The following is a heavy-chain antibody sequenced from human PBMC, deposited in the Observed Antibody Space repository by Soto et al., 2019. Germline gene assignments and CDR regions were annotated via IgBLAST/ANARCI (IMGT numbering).Heavy chain of an antibody. Sequence: SVKVSCKASGGTFSSYAISWVRQAPGQGLEWMGGIIPIFGTANYAQKFQGRVTITADESTSTAYMELSSLRSEDTAVYYCASGGHYYDSSGYYRFDYWGPGTMLTVSS. D-gene: IGHD3-22*01. CDR3: ASGGHYYDSSGYYRFDY. CDR1: GGTFSSYA. J-gene: IGHJ4*02. CDR2: IIPIFGTA. V-gene: IGHV1-69*13.